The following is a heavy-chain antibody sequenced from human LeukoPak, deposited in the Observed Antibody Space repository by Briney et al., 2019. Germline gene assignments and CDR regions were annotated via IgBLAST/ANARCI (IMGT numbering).Heavy chain of an antibody. CDR2: ISYDGSNK. Sequence: GGSLRLSCAASGFTFSSYGMHWVRQAPGKGLKWVAVISYDGSNKYYADSVKGRFTISRDNSKNTLYLQMNSLRAEDTAIYYCAKDLGDSGYDWGWFDPWGQGTLVTVSS. CDR1: GFTFSSYG. J-gene: IGHJ5*02. CDR3: AKDLGDSGYDWGWFDP. V-gene: IGHV3-30*18. D-gene: IGHD5-12*01.